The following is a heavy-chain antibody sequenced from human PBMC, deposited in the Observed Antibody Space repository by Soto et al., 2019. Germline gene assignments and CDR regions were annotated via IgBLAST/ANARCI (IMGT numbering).Heavy chain of an antibody. CDR1: GYTFTNYA. V-gene: IGHV1-18*01. CDR2: ISGYNGNT. Sequence: QIQLVQSGVEVKKPGASVKVSCKASGYTFTNYAISWVRQAPGQGLEWMGWISGYNGNTDYAQKFQGRLTMTTATSTTTAYMELRSLRSDDTAVYYCARDRGQADYWGQGTLVTVSS. D-gene: IGHD5-12*01. J-gene: IGHJ4*02. CDR3: ARDRGQADY.